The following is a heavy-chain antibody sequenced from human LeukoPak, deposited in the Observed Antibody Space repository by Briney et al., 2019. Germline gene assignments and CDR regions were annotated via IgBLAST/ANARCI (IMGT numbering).Heavy chain of an antibody. J-gene: IGHJ6*03. V-gene: IGHV3-23*01. CDR1: GFTFSSYA. CDR3: ARPHEGSGSYFRGYYYYYMDV. Sequence: GGSLRLSCAASGFTFSSYAMSWVRQAPGKGLEWVSAISGSGGSTYYADSVKGRFTISRDNSKNTLYLQMNSLRAEDTAVYYCARPHEGSGSYFRGYYYYYMDVWGKGTTVTVSS. CDR2: ISGSGGST. D-gene: IGHD3-10*01.